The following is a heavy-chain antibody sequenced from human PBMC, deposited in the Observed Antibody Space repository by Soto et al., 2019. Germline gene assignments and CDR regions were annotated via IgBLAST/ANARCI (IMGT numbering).Heavy chain of an antibody. CDR3: SHFEYSSSAGMDV. V-gene: IGHV3-23*01. Sequence: EVQLLESGGGLVQPGGSLRLSCAASGFTFSSYAMSWVRQAPGKGLEWVSAIRGSGGSTYYADPVKGRFTISRDNSKNTLDLQVNIRRGWGLAVGYCSHFEYSSSAGMDVWGQGTTVTVSS. J-gene: IGHJ6*02. CDR1: GFTFSSYA. D-gene: IGHD6-6*01. CDR2: IRGSGGST.